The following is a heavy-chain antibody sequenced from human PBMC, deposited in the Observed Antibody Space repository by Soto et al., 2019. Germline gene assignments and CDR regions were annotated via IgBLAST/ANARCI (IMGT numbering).Heavy chain of an antibody. CDR3: AKDRVTTDGMDV. V-gene: IGHV3-23*01. J-gene: IGHJ6*02. CDR2: ISGSGGST. CDR1: GFTFSSYS. Sequence: GGSLRLSCAASGFTFSSYSMNWVRQAPGKGLEWVSAISGSGGSTYYADSVKGRFTISRDNSKNTLYLQMNSLRAEDTAVYYCAKDRVTTDGMDVWGQGTTVTVSS. D-gene: IGHD4-17*01.